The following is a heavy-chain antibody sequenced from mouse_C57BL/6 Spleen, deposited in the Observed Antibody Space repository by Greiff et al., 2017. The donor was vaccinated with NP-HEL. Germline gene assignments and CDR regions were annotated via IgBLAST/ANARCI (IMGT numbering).Heavy chain of an antibody. V-gene: IGHV1-52*01. J-gene: IGHJ2*01. CDR2: IDPSDSET. Sequence: VQLQQPGAELVRPGSSVKLSCKASGYTFTSYWMHWVKQRPIQGLEWIGNIDPSDSETHYNQKFKDKATLTVDKSSSTAYMQLSSLTSEDSAVYYCARGGGKDNYFDYWGQGTTLTVSS. CDR3: ARGGGKDNYFDY. CDR1: GYTFTSYW.